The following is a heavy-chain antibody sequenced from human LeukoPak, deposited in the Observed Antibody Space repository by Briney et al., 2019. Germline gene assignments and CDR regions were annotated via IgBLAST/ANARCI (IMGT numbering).Heavy chain of an antibody. J-gene: IGHJ4*02. V-gene: IGHV3-33*06. Sequence: PGRSLRLSCAASGFTYSHLGMHWVRQAPGKGLEWVAVIWSDGTEKYYGDAVKGRFTISRDNSRNTLYLQMNNLRDDDTAVYYCAKDAQRGFDYSNSLEYWGQGTLVIVSS. CDR3: AKDAQRGFDYSNSLEY. CDR2: IWSDGTEK. CDR1: GFTYSHLG. D-gene: IGHD4-11*01.